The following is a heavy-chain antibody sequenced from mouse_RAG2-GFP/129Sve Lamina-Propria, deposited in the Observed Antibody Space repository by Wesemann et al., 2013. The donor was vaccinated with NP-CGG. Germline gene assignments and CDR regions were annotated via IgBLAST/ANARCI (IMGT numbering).Heavy chain of an antibody. D-gene: IGHD4-1*01. V-gene: IGHV1S5*01. J-gene: IGHJ1*01. CDR2: IYPGSSST. CDR1: GYTFTSYW. CDR3: ARDPGHWYFDV. Sequence: QVQLQEPGAELVKPGASVKLSCKASGYTFTSYWMHWVKQRPGQGLEWIGNIYPGSSSTNYNEKFKSKATLTVDKSSRTTYMQLSRLTSEDSAVYYCARDPGHWYFDVWGAGTTVTVSS.